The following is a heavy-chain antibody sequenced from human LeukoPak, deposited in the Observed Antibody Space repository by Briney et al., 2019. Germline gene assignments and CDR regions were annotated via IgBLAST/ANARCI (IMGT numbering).Heavy chain of an antibody. J-gene: IGHJ6*03. D-gene: IGHD3-3*01. V-gene: IGHV3-21*01. CDR3: ARDKGFWSGYYYYYMDV. CDR2: ITSRGEST. Sequence: GGSLRLSCAASGFTFSIYAMSWVRQAPGKGLQWVSSITSRGESTWYVDSVKGRFTITRDNAKNSLYLQMNSLRAEDTAVYYCARDKGFWSGYYYYYMDVWGKGTTVTVSS. CDR1: GFTFSIYA.